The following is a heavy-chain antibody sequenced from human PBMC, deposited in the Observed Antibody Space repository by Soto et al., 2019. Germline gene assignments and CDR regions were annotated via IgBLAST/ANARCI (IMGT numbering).Heavy chain of an antibody. CDR3: ARPDSGYDSDAFDI. D-gene: IGHD5-12*01. J-gene: IGHJ3*02. Sequence: GGFLRLACASSGFTFSSFWRYWVRQAPVKGLVWVSRINSVGSSIIYADSVKGRFTISRDNAKNTLYLQMNSLSAEDTAVYYCARPDSGYDSDAFDIWGQGTMVTVSS. V-gene: IGHV3-74*01. CDR2: INSVGSSI. CDR1: GFTFSSFW.